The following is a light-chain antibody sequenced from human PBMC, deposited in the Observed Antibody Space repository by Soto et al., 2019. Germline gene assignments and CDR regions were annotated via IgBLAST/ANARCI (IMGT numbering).Light chain of an antibody. CDR3: QQYSSSPS. J-gene: IGKJ5*01. CDR2: GAS. V-gene: IGKV3-15*01. CDR1: QSLNTN. Sequence: ETVMTQSPSTLSVSPWEGATLSFRASQSLNTNLAFYQQKLGQAPRVLIYGASTRATGIPSRFSGSGSGTEFTLTISGLQSEDSGVYYCQQYSSSPSFGQGTRLEIK.